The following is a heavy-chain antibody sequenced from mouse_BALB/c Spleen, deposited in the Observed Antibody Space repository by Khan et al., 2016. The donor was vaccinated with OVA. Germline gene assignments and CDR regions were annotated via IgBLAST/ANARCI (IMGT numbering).Heavy chain of an antibody. CDR2: IYPGNNAT. V-gene: IGHV1-5*01. Sequence: VQLQQSGTVLARPGTSVRMSCKASGYIFTDYLMHWVKQRPGQGLEWIGSIYPGNNATNYNQKFKDKAKLTSVPSASTAYMDFRSLTNEDSAVLYCARAGYGAFAFWGQGTLVTVSA. CDR3: ARAGYGAFAF. J-gene: IGHJ3*01. D-gene: IGHD1-1*01. CDR1: GYIFTDYL.